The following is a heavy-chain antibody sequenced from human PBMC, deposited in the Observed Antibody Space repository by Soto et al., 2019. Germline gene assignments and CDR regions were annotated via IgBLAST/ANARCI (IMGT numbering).Heavy chain of an antibody. CDR2: IIPIFGTA. CDR3: AKDGVRLGEHDYSHY. D-gene: IGHD3-16*01. Sequence: SVKVSCKASGGTFSSYAISWVRQAPGQGLEWMGGIIPIFGTANYAQKFQGRVTITADESKNTLYLQMISLRAEDTAIYYCAKDGVRLGEHDYSHYWGQGTQVTVSS. V-gene: IGHV1-69*13. CDR1: GGTFSSYA. J-gene: IGHJ4*02.